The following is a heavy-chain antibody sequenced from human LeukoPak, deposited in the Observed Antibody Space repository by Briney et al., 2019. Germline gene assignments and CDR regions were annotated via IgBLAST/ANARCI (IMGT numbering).Heavy chain of an antibody. V-gene: IGHV3-23*01. J-gene: IGHJ4*02. CDR3: AKGVCSGGSCPLDY. Sequence: GGSLRLSCAAAGFTFSSDAMSWVRQAPGRGLEWVSAISGSGGSTYYADSVTGRFTISRDNSKNTLYLQMNSLRAEDTAVYYCAKGVCSGGSCPLDYWGQGTLVTVSS. CDR2: ISGSGGST. D-gene: IGHD2-15*01. CDR1: GFTFSSDA.